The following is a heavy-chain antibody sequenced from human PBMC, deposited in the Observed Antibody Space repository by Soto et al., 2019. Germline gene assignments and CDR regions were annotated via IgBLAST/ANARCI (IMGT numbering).Heavy chain of an antibody. J-gene: IGHJ6*02. CDR2: ISAYNGNT. CDR1: GNACTCYC. Sequence: KVYWRASGNACTCYCMSWVRQARGQGLAWMGWISAYNGNTNYAQKLGGWVSMTRDTSISTGYMELSRLRSDDTAVYYCARARQRFFRLLEGTSWHYAGMAVWGHGTTVPGSS. V-gene: IGHV1-18*01. D-gene: IGHD3-3*01. CDR3: ARARQRFFRLLEGTSWHYAGMAV.